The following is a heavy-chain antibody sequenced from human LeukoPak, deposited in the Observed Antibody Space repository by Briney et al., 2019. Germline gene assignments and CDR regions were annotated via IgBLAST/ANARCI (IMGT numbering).Heavy chain of an antibody. CDR2: INAGNGNT. V-gene: IGHV1-3*01. CDR3: ARRDSSGWYVFDY. J-gene: IGHJ4*02. D-gene: IGHD6-19*01. Sequence: ASVKVSCKASGHTFTSYAMHWVRQAPGQRLEWMGWINAGNGNTKYSQKFQGRVTITRDTSASTAYMELSSLRSEDTAVYYCARRDSSGWYVFDYWGQGTLVTVSS. CDR1: GHTFTSYA.